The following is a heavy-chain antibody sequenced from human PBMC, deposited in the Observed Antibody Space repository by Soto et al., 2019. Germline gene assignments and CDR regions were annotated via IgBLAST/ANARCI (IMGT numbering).Heavy chain of an antibody. Sequence: SGPTLVNPTQSLKLTCTFSGFSLTTSGVGVGWIRQPPGKALEWLALIYWNDDTRYSPSLKNRVTITTDTSKNQVVLTMTDMDPVDTATYYCARRLTVVPLAFDLWGQGTMVTVSS. D-gene: IGHD3-10*01. J-gene: IGHJ3*01. CDR3: ARRLTVVPLAFDL. CDR2: IYWNDDT. V-gene: IGHV2-5*01. CDR1: GFSLTTSGVG.